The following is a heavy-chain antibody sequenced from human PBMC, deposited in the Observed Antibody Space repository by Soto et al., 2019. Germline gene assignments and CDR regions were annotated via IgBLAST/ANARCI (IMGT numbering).Heavy chain of an antibody. Sequence: GGSLRLSCAASGFTFSSYGMHWVRQAPGKGLEWVAVIWYDGSNKYYADSVKGRFTISRDNSKNTLYLQMNSLRAEDTAVYYCARDGDIVVVPAAHAFDAFDIWGQGTMVTVSS. CDR3: ARDGDIVVVPAAHAFDAFDI. J-gene: IGHJ3*02. V-gene: IGHV3-33*01. D-gene: IGHD2-2*01. CDR2: IWYDGSNK. CDR1: GFTFSSYG.